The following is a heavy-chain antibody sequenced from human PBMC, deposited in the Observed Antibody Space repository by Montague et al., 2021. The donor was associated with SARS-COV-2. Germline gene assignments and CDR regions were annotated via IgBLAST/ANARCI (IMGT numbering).Heavy chain of an antibody. CDR3: ASRGAGWFGSNPERFDY. CDR2: IYHSGST. D-gene: IGHD3-10*01. Sequence: IYHSGSTXYNTSLKSRVTISVDTSKNQFYLKLSSVTAADTSEYYCASRGAGWFGSNPERFDYWGQGTLVTVSS. V-gene: IGHV4-34*01. J-gene: IGHJ4*02.